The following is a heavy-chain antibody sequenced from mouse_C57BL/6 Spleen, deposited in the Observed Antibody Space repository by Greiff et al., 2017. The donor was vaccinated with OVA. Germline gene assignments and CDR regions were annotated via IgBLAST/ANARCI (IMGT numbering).Heavy chain of an antibody. CDR3: ARDYDSWFAY. CDR1: GYSITSGYY. J-gene: IGHJ3*01. V-gene: IGHV3-6*01. Sequence: VQRVESGPGLVKPSQSLSLTCSVTGYSITSGYYWNWIRQFPGNKLEWMGYISYDGSNNYNPSLKNRISITRDTSKNQFFLKLNSVTTEDTATYYCARDYDSWFAYWGQGTLVTVSA. CDR2: ISYDGSN. D-gene: IGHD2-4*01.